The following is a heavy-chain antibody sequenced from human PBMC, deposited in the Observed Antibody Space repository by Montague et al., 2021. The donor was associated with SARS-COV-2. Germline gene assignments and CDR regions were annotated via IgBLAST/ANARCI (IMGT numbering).Heavy chain of an antibody. Sequence: TLSLTCTVSGGSISSGGYCWNWIRQYTGKGLEWIGYIYNSGTTSYSPSLRSRATISIATSKNLFSLKLTSVTAADTAVYYCARTVLYSVYDYSWFDPWGQGTPVTVSS. CDR3: ARTVLYSVYDYSWFDP. CDR1: GGSISSGGYC. D-gene: IGHD5/OR15-5a*01. V-gene: IGHV4-31*03. CDR2: IYNSGTT. J-gene: IGHJ5*02.